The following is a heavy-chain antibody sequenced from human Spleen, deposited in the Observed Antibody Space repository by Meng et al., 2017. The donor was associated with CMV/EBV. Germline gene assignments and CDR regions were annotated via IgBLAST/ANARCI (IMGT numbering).Heavy chain of an antibody. V-gene: IGHV3-7*01. D-gene: IGHD3-10*01. CDR2: IKQDGSDK. CDR3: VRNWVLVVPGPGGS. CDR1: GFSLKDYW. J-gene: IGHJ5*02. Sequence: GESLKISCAVPGFSLKDYWMSWVRQAPGKGLEWVANIKQDGSDKYYVDSVTGRFTISRNNARNSLFLQTNSLRAEDTAVYYCVRNWVLVVPGPGGSWGQGTLVTVSS.